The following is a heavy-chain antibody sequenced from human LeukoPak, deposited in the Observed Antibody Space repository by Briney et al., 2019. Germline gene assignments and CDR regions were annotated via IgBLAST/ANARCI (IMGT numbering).Heavy chain of an antibody. V-gene: IGHV3-21*01. J-gene: IGHJ5*02. CDR1: GFAFRSYS. CDR2: ITSSSSYI. D-gene: IGHD6-25*01. CDR3: ARERHTFDP. Sequence: GGSLRLSCAASGFAFRSYSMTWGRQAPGKGLGWVSSITSSSSYIYYADSVKGRFTISRDDAKNSLYLQMNSLRVEDTAVYYCARERHTFDPWGQGTLVTVSS.